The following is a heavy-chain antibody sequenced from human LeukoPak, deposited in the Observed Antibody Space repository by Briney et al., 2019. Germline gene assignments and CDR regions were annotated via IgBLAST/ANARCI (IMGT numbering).Heavy chain of an antibody. CDR1: GYSFTSYW. CDR3: ARGGWDYDFWSGYVLAYYFDY. Sequence: GESLKISCKGSGYSFTSYWIGWVRQMPGKGLEWMGIINPGDSDTRYSPSFQGQVTISADKSISTAYLQWSSLKASDTAMYYCARGGWDYDFWSGYVLAYYFDYWGQGTLVTVSS. V-gene: IGHV5-51*01. CDR2: INPGDSDT. D-gene: IGHD3-3*01. J-gene: IGHJ4*02.